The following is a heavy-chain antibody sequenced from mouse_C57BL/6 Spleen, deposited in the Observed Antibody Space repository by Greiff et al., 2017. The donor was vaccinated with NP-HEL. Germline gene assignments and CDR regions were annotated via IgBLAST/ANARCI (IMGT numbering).Heavy chain of an antibody. CDR1: GYTFTNYW. J-gene: IGHJ1*03. Sequence: QVQLQQSGAELVRPGTSVKMSCKASGYTFTNYWIGWAKQRPGHGLEWIGDIYPGGGYTNYNEKFKGKATLTADKSSSTAYMQFSSLTSEDSAIYYCARSYYDSSYGNWYFDVWGTGTTVTVSS. CDR3: ARSYYDSSYGNWYFDV. D-gene: IGHD1-1*01. CDR2: IYPGGGYT. V-gene: IGHV1-63*01.